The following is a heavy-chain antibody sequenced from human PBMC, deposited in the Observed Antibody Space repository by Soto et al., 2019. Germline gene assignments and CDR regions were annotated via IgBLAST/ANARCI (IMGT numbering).Heavy chain of an antibody. CDR1: GYSFRSRKW. D-gene: IGHD1-26*01. CDR2: IYCSGAT. Sequence: SETLSLTCSVSGYSFRSRKWWSWVRQSQGRGVEWVGVIYCSGATNYNPFLKRRLTMSVDKYHHEFSMILVSVRVADTAIYLWAIDKSTMESYNQFDSWGPGTLVTVSS. J-gene: IGHJ5*01. V-gene: IGHV4-4*02. CDR3: AIDKSTMESYNQFDS.